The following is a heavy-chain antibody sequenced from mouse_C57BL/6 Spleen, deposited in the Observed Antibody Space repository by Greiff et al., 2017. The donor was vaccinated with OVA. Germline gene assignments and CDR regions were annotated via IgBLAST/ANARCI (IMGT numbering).Heavy chain of an antibody. J-gene: IGHJ3*01. CDR3: AGYYDYDEAWFAY. CDR1: GYTFTSYW. V-gene: IGHV1-7*01. D-gene: IGHD2-4*01. Sequence: QVQLQQSGAELAKPGASVKLSCKASGYTFTSYWMHWVKQRPGQGLEWIGYINPSSGYTKYNQKFKDKATLTADKSSSTAYMQLSSLTYDDSAVYYCAGYYDYDEAWFAYWGQGTLVTVSA. CDR2: INPSSGYT.